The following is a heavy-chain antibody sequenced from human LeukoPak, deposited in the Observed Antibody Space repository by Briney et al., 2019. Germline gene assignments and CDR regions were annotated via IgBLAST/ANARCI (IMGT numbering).Heavy chain of an antibody. Sequence: GGSLRLSCAASGFTFSNYGMHWVRQAPGKGLEWVAVISYDGSNKYYADSVKGRVTISRDNSKNTLYLQMNRLTADHTPVYYCANDQDYYDSSGFSYYHDYWGQGTLVPVSS. CDR1: GFTFSNYG. V-gene: IGHV3-30*18. J-gene: IGHJ4*02. D-gene: IGHD3-22*01. CDR2: ISYDGSNK. CDR3: ANDQDYYDSSGFSYYHDY.